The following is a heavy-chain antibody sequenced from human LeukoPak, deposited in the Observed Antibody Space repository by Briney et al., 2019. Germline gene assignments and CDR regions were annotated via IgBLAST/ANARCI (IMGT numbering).Heavy chain of an antibody. Sequence: SETLSLTCTVSGGSITSSGYYWAWIRQPPGKGLEWIGSIYYSGSTYYNPSLKSRVTISVDTSKNQFSLKLSSVTAADTAVYYCARQVDTSRGAVWGKGTTVTVSS. CDR2: IYYSGST. D-gene: IGHD2-2*01. V-gene: IGHV4-39*01. CDR1: GGSITSSGYY. J-gene: IGHJ6*04. CDR3: ARQVDTSRGAV.